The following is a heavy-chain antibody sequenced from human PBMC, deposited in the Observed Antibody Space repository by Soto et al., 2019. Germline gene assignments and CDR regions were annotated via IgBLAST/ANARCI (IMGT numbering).Heavy chain of an antibody. D-gene: IGHD6-19*01. CDR3: ARDRGAVALDNDAFDI. J-gene: IGHJ3*02. Sequence: ASVKVSCKASGYTFTSYDINWVRQATGQGLEWMGWMNPNSGNTGYAQKFQGRVTMTRNTSISTAYMELSSLRSDDTAVYYCARDRGAVALDNDAFDIWGQGTMVTVSS. V-gene: IGHV1-8*01. CDR1: GYTFTSYD. CDR2: MNPNSGNT.